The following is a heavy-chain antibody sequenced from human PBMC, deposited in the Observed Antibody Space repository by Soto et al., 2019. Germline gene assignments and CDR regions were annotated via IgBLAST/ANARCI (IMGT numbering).Heavy chain of an antibody. CDR3: ATERAVAGTIDY. CDR1: GYTFTSYG. D-gene: IGHD6-19*01. V-gene: IGHV1-18*01. Sequence: GASVKVSCKASGYTFTSYGISWVRQAPGQGLEWMGWISAYNGNTNYAQKLQGRVTMTTDTSTNTAYMELRSLRSEDTAVYYCATERAVAGTIDYWGQGTLVTVSS. J-gene: IGHJ4*02. CDR2: ISAYNGNT.